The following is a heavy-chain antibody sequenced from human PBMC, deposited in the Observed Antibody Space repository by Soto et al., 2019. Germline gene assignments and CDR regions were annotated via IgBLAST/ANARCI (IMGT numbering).Heavy chain of an antibody. J-gene: IGHJ4*02. CDR2: INPNGGST. V-gene: IGHV1-46*01. CDR3: ATSVNSAMAFDY. Sequence: QVQLVQSGAEVKKPGASVKVSCKASGYTFTHYYIHWVRQAPGQGLEWMGIINPNGGSTTYAQKFRAGFTMTRDTSTSTVYMELSSLRSEDSDVYYCATSVNSAMAFDYWGQGTLVTVSS. D-gene: IGHD5-18*01. CDR1: GYTFTHYY.